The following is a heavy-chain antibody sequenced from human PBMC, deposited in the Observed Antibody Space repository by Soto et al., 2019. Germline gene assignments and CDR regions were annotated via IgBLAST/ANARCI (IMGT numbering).Heavy chain of an antibody. V-gene: IGHV6-1*01. J-gene: IGHJ4*02. CDR1: GDRVSSNNAA. CDR3: ARECETFDY. Sequence: SQTLSLPCPISGDRVSSNNAAWNWIRQSPSRGLEWLGRTYYRSKWYNDYAVSVKRRITINPDTSKHQFSLQLNSVTPEDTAGYCCARECETFDYRGQGTLVTVSS. CDR2: TYYRSKWYN.